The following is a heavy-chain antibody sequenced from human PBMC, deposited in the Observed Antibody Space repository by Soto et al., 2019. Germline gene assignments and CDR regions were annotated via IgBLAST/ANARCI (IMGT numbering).Heavy chain of an antibody. J-gene: IGHJ4*02. CDR2: IYSTGTT. Sequence: EVQLVESGGGLIQPGGSLKLSCAASGFTVGNNYMSWVRQAPGKGLEWVSLIYSTGTTKYADSVKGRFTVSRDNAKNSLYLQMNSRRAEDTAVYYCAKDGRGSGSHYNSVGYWGQGTLVTVSS. CDR1: GFTVGNNY. D-gene: IGHD3-10*01. CDR3: AKDGRGSGSHYNSVGY. V-gene: IGHV3-53*01.